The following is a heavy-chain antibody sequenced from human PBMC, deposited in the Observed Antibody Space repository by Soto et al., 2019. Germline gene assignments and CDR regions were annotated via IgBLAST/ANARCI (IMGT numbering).Heavy chain of an antibody. CDR1: SDSISSYY. Sequence: SETLSLTCTVSSDSISSYYWSWIRQPPGKRLEWIGYISYSGSTDYNPSLKSRVTISGDTSKSQFSLKVSSVTAADTAVYYCARGTSWQLPFDYWGQGTLVTVS. CDR2: ISYSGST. V-gene: IGHV4-59*01. J-gene: IGHJ4*02. CDR3: ARGTSWQLPFDY. D-gene: IGHD6-13*01.